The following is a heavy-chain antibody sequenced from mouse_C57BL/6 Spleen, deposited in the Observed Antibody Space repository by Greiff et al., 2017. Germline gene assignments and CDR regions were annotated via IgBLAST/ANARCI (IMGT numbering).Heavy chain of an antibody. CDR3: ARRWDEGFAY. CDR1: GYSITSGYY. Sequence: ESGPGLVKPSQSLSLTCSVTGYSITSGYYWNWIRQFPGNKLEWMGYISYDGSNNYNPSLKNRISITRDTSKNQFFLKLNSVTTEDTATYYCARRWDEGFAYWGQGTLVTVSA. D-gene: IGHD4-1*01. V-gene: IGHV3-6*01. J-gene: IGHJ3*01. CDR2: ISYDGSN.